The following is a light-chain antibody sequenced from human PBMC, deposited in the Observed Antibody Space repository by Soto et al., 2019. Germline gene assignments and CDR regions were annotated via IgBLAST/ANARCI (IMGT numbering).Light chain of an antibody. CDR1: TGAVTSGYY. V-gene: IGLV7-43*01. J-gene: IGLJ2*01. Sequence: QAVVTQEPSLTVSPGGTVTLTCASSTGAVTSGYYPNWFQQKPGQAPRALIYNTSNKHSWTPARFSGSLLGDKAALTLSGVRPEDEAEYYCLLYYGGARVFGGGTQLTVL. CDR2: NTS. CDR3: LLYYGGARV.